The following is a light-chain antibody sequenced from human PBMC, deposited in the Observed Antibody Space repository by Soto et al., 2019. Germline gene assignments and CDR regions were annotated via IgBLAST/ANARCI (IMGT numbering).Light chain of an antibody. Sequence: QSVLTQPASVSGSPGQSITISCTGTSSDVGSYNLVSWYQQHPGKAPKLMIYEGSTRPSGVSNRFSGSKSGNTASLTISGLQAEDEADYYCCSYARSSTFWVFGGGTKVTVL. CDR3: CSYARSSTFWV. CDR1: SSDVGSYNL. CDR2: EGS. V-gene: IGLV2-23*03. J-gene: IGLJ3*02.